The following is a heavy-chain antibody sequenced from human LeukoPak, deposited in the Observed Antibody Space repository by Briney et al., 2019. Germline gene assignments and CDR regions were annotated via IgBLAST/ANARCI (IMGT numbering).Heavy chain of an antibody. CDR2: IKQDGSEK. J-gene: IGHJ6*04. CDR3: AELGITMIGGV. CDR1: GFIFSSYW. Sequence: PGGSLRLSCAASGFIFSSYWMSWVRQAPGKGLEWVANIKQDGSEKYYGGSVKGRFTISRDNAKNSLYLQMNSLRAEDTAVYYCAELGITMIGGVWGKGTTVTISS. V-gene: IGHV3-7*01. D-gene: IGHD3-10*02.